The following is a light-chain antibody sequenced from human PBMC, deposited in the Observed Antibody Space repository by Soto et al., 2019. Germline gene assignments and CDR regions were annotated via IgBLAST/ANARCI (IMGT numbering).Light chain of an antibody. CDR2: SAS. CDR1: QSVSSN. V-gene: IGKV3-20*01. J-gene: IGKJ5*01. CDR3: QQYGSSPIT. Sequence: EIVLTQSPSTLSLSPGERATLSCRASQSVSSNLAWYQQKPGQAPRLLIYSASLRATGIPDRFSGSGSGTDFSLTISRLEPEDFAVYYCQQYGSSPITFGQGTRLEIK.